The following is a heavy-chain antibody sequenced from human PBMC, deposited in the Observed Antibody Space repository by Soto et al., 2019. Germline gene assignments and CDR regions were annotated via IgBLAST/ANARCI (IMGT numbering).Heavy chain of an antibody. D-gene: IGHD4-17*01. Sequence: TGGSLRLSCAASGFTFTNAWMNWFRQAPGKGLEWVGRIKSKTDGGTTDYAAPVKGRFTISRDDSKDTLYLQMNSLKTEDTAVYYCTTNFYGDYAGKNPGGQETLFTVPS. CDR3: TTNFYGDYAGKNP. CDR1: GFTFTNAW. CDR2: IKSKTDGGTT. V-gene: IGHV3-15*07. J-gene: IGHJ4*02.